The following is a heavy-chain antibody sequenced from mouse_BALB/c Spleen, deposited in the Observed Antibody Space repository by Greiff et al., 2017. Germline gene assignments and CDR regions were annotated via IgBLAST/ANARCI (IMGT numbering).Heavy chain of an antibody. CDR2: IYPGDGDT. CDR1: GYAFSSYW. V-gene: IGHV1-80*01. D-gene: IGHD1-3*01. CDR3: ARSLKGFAY. J-gene: IGHJ3*01. Sequence: QVQLKESGAELVRPGSSVKISCKASGYAFSSYWMNWVKQRPGQGLEWIGQIYPGDGDTNYNGKFTGKATLTADKSSSTAYMQLSSLTSEDSAVYFCARSLKGFAYWGQGTLVTVSA.